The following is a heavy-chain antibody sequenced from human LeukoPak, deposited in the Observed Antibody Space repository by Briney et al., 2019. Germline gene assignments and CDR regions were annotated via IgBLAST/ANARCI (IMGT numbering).Heavy chain of an antibody. Sequence: ASVKVSCKASGYSFPSYGISWVRQAPGQGPEWMGWISPYNDNTNYAQKLQGRATLTTDTSTSTAYMELRSLRSDDTAVYYCARHFYGSGTYYHFDYWGQGTRVTVSS. CDR1: GYSFPSYG. CDR3: ARHFYGSGTYYHFDY. V-gene: IGHV1-18*01. J-gene: IGHJ4*02. CDR2: ISPYNDNT. D-gene: IGHD3-10*01.